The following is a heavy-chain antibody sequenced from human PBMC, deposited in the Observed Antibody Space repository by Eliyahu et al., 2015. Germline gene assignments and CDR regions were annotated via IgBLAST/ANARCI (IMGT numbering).Heavy chain of an antibody. V-gene: IGHV6-1*01. Sequence: QVQLQQSGPGLVKPSQTLSLTCAISGDSVPSNXAAWNWIRQSPSRGLEWLGRTYYRSKWYNDYAVSVKSRITINPDTSKNQFSLQLNSVTPEDTAVYYCASGAVGVATLAPYGMDVWGQGTTVTVSS. J-gene: IGHJ6*02. D-gene: IGHD5-12*01. CDR2: TYYRSKWYN. CDR3: ASGAVGVATLAPYGMDV. CDR1: GDSVPSNXAA.